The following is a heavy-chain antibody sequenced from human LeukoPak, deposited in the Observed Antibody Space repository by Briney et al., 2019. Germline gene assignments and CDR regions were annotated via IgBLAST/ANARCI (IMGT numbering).Heavy chain of an antibody. Sequence: GGSLRLSCAASGFPFSSYWMHWVRQVPGKGLLWVSRINSDGSATIYADSVRGRFAISRDNAKNTLYLQMSGLRVEDTAVYHCASDSPYYGMDVWGQGTTVTVSS. CDR1: GFPFSSYW. J-gene: IGHJ6*02. CDR2: INSDGSAT. CDR3: ASDSPYYGMDV. V-gene: IGHV3-74*01.